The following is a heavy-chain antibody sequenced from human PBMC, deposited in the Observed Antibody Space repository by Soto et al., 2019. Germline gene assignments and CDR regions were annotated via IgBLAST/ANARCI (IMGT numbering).Heavy chain of an antibody. CDR1: GFTFSSYA. CDR2: ISGSGGST. V-gene: IGHV3-23*01. J-gene: IGHJ4*02. CDR3: AKETGWFGEGQPDLILY. D-gene: IGHD3-10*01. Sequence: EVQLLESGGGLVQPGGSLRLSCAASGFTFSSYAMSWVRQAPGKGLEWVSAISGSGGSTYYADSVKGRFTISRDNSKNTLYLQMNSLRAEDTAVYYCAKETGWFGEGQPDLILYWGQGTLVTVSS.